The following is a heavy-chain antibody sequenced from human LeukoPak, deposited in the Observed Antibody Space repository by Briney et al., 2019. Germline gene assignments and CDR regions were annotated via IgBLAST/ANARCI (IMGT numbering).Heavy chain of an antibody. CDR1: GGSISTYY. D-gene: IGHD1-26*01. CDR2: IYYSGST. CDR3: ARYSGSYSGFDY. V-gene: IGHV4-59*01. Sequence: KPSETLSLTCTVSGGSISTYYWTWIRQPPGKGLEWIGYIYYSGSTNYNPSLKSRVTISVDTSKNQFSLKLTSLTAADTAVYYCARYSGSYSGFDYWGQGTLVTVSS. J-gene: IGHJ4*02.